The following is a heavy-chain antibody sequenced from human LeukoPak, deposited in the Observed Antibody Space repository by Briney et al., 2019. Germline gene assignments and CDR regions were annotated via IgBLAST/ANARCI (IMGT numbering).Heavy chain of an antibody. J-gene: IGHJ3*02. CDR1: GDSMNCHY. D-gene: IGHD4-17*01. Sequence: PETLSLTCTVSGDSMNCHYWSWIRQPPGKGREWIGYISYIGSTNYNPSLKSRVTISVDTSKNQFSLRLSSVTAADTAVYYCARDPTTVTKGLDIWGQGTVVTVSS. CDR3: ARDPTTVTKGLDI. V-gene: IGHV4-59*11. CDR2: ISYIGST.